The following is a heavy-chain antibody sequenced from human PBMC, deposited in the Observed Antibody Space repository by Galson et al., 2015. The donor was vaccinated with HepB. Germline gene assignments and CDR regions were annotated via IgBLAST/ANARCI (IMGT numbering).Heavy chain of an antibody. Sequence: SLRLSCAASGFTFSNYGMHWVRQAPGKGLEWVAFIRYDGSNKYYADSVKGRFTISRDNSKNTLYLQMNSLRAEDTAVYYCAKGHGTTMVRGVISGYFDYWGQGTLVTVSS. D-gene: IGHD3-10*01. CDR2: IRYDGSNK. CDR1: GFTFSNYG. CDR3: AKGHGTTMVRGVISGYFDY. V-gene: IGHV3-30*02. J-gene: IGHJ4*02.